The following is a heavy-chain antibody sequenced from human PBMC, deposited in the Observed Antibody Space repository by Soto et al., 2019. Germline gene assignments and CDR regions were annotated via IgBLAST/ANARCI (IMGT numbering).Heavy chain of an antibody. Sequence: QVQLVESGGGVVQPGRSLRLSCAASGVTFSSYGMHWVRQAPGKGLEWVAVIWYDGSNKDYADSVKGRFTISRDNYKNTLSLQMNSLRAEDTAVYYCERDFYAGDYWGQGTLVTVSS. CDR2: IWYDGSNK. D-gene: IGHD4-17*01. J-gene: IGHJ4*02. V-gene: IGHV3-33*01. CDR1: GVTFSSYG. CDR3: ERDFYAGDY.